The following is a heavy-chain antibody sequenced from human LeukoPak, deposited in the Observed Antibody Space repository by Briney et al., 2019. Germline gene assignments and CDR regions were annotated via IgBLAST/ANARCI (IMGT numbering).Heavy chain of an antibody. CDR2: IYYSGST. Sequence: KPSETLSLTCTVSGGSVSSGSYYWSWIRQPPGKGLEWIGYIYYSGSTNYNPSLKSRVTISVDTSKNQFSLKLSSVTAADTAVYYCARLNTWGAMVLFDYWGQGTLVTVSS. V-gene: IGHV4-61*01. CDR1: GGSVSSGSYY. D-gene: IGHD5-18*01. J-gene: IGHJ4*02. CDR3: ARLNTWGAMVLFDY.